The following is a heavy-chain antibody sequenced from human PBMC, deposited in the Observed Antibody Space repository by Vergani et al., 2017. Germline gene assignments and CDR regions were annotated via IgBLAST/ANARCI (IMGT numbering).Heavy chain of an antibody. J-gene: IGHJ4*02. CDR1: GFSLSTSGVG. Sequence: QITLKESGPTLVKPTQTLTLNCTFSGFSLSTSGVGVGWIRKPPGKALEWLALIYWNDDKRYSPSLKSRLTITKDTSKNQLVLTMTNMDPVDTATYYCARSYYDFWSGSVDYWGQGTLVTVSS. V-gene: IGHV2-5*01. CDR2: IYWNDDK. D-gene: IGHD3-3*01. CDR3: ARSYYDFWSGSVDY.